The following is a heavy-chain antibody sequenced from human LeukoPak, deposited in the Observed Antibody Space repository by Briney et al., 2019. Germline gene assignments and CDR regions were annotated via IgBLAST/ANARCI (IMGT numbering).Heavy chain of an antibody. CDR3: ARGIRFLEWLSGFDY. CDR1: GLTFDDYG. Sequence: GGSLRLSCAASGLTFDDYGMSWVRQVPGKGLEWVSGINWNGGSTGYADSVKGRFTISRDNAKNSLYLQMDSLRVEDTALYYCARGIRFLEWLSGFDYWGQGTLVTVSS. CDR2: INWNGGST. J-gene: IGHJ4*02. D-gene: IGHD3-3*01. V-gene: IGHV3-20*04.